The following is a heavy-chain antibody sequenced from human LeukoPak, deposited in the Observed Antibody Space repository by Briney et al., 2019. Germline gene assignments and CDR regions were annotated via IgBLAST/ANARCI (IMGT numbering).Heavy chain of an antibody. V-gene: IGHV4-59*11. D-gene: IGHD2-2*01. CDR2: IYKNGST. J-gene: IGHJ6*02. CDR3: ARVGPAMTYLYYYSMDV. Sequence: SETLSLTCTVSGGSITSHYWSWIRQPPGKGLEWIGYIYKNGSTNYNPTLKSRVSISVDTSKNQFSLKLSSVTAADTAIYYCARVGPAMTYLYYYSMDVWGQGTTVTVSS. CDR1: GGSITSHY.